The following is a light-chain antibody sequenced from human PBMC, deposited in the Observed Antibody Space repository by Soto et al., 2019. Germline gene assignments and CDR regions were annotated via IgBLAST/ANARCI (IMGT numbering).Light chain of an antibody. CDR1: QSVKTF. J-gene: IGKJ5*01. CDR2: DAS. V-gene: IGKV3-11*01. Sequence: EILLTQSQATLSLSPGERATLSCRASQSVKTFLVWYQQRPGQPPRLLIHDASHRDAGIPPRFSGSGFGTEFTLTISSLEHEDAVVYYGQQRRNWPPITFGQGTRLEIK. CDR3: QQRRNWPPIT.